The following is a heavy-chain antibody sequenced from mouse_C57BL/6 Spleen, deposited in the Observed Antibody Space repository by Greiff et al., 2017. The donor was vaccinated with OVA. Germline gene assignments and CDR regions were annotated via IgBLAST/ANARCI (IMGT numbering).Heavy chain of an antibody. Sequence: VKLVESGAELARPGASVKLSCKASGYTFTSYGISWVKQRTGQGLEWIGEIYPRSGNTYYNEKFKGKATLTADKSSSTAYMELRSLTSEDSAVYFCARDGSSSSFDYWGQGTTLTVSS. CDR2: IYPRSGNT. D-gene: IGHD1-1*01. J-gene: IGHJ2*01. CDR3: ARDGSSSSFDY. CDR1: GYTFTSYG. V-gene: IGHV1-81*01.